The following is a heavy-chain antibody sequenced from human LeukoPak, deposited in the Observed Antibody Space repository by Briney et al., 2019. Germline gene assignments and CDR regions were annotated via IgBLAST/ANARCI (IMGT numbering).Heavy chain of an antibody. Sequence: GASVKVSCKAPGGTFNSYGISWVRQAPGQGLEWMGGIIPIFGTANYAQKFQGRVTITTDESTSTAYMELSSLRSEDTAVYYCARSVDIVVVPAATDYYYYYMDVWGKGTTVTVSS. D-gene: IGHD2-2*01. V-gene: IGHV1-69*05. CDR2: IIPIFGTA. CDR1: GGTFNSYG. J-gene: IGHJ6*03. CDR3: ARSVDIVVVPAATDYYYYYMDV.